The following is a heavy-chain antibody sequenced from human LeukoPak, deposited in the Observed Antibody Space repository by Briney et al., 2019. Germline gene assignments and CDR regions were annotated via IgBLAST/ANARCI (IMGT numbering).Heavy chain of an antibody. V-gene: IGHV1-58*02. D-gene: IGHD6-13*01. CDR3: AASDYSSTWHFDY. Sequence: SVKVSCKASGFTFTRSTMQWVRRARGQRLEWIGWIVVGSGNTNYAQKFQERVTITRDMSTSTAYMELSSLRSEDTAVYYCAASDYSSTWHFDYWGQGTLVTVSS. J-gene: IGHJ4*02. CDR2: IVVGSGNT. CDR1: GFTFTRST.